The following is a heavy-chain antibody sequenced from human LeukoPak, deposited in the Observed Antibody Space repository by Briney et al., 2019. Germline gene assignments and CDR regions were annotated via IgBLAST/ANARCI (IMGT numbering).Heavy chain of an antibody. CDR3: ARGSRYYYDSSGYSYYYYYMDV. D-gene: IGHD3-22*01. CDR1: GGTFSSYA. V-gene: IGHV1-69*01. J-gene: IGHJ6*03. Sequence: SVKVSCKASGGTFSSYAISWVRQAPGQGLEWMGGIIPIFGTANYAQKFQGRVTITADESTSTAYMELSSLRSEDTAVYYCARGSRYYYDSSGYSYYYYYMDVWGKGTTVTVS. CDR2: IIPIFGTA.